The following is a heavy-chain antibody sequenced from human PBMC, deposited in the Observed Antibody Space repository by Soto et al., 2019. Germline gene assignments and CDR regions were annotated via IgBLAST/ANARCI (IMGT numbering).Heavy chain of an antibody. V-gene: IGHV1-18*04. Sequence: VASVKVSCKASGYTFTSYGISWVRQAPGQGLEWMGWISTYSGNTDYAQKFQGRITMTTDTSTDTVYMELRSLRSDDTAVYFCARNLFGVIIMGHYWGQGTLVTV. J-gene: IGHJ4*02. CDR3: ARNLFGVIIMGHY. CDR1: GYTFTSYG. CDR2: ISTYSGNT. D-gene: IGHD3-3*01.